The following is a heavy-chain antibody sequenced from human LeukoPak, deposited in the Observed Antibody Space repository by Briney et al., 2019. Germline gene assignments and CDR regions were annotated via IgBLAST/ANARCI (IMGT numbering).Heavy chain of an antibody. V-gene: IGHV1-2*06. CDR1: GYTFTGYY. D-gene: IGHD5-12*01. CDR2: INPNSGGT. J-gene: IGHJ6*02. Sequence: GASVKVSCKASGYTFTGYYMHWVRQAPGQGLEWMGRINPNSGGTNYAQKFQGRVTMTRDTSISTAYMELSRLRSDDTAVYYCARGDYIVATTYYYYYGMDVWGQGTMVTVSS. CDR3: ARGDYIVATTYYYYYGMDV.